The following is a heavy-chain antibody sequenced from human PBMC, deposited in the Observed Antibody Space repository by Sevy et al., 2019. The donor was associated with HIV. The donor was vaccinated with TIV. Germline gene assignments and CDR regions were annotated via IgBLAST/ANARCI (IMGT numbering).Heavy chain of an antibody. D-gene: IGHD6-13*01. CDR2: INPTGGGT. CDR1: GYSFSGYN. Sequence: ASVKVSCKTSGYSFSGYNMHWVRQAPGQGLEWMGGINPTGGGTKFAEMFQGRATMTRDMSISTASMELSSLRSDDTAVYYCGRVPAAAGTRGYFDYWGQGTLVTVSS. CDR3: GRVPAAAGTRGYFDY. V-gene: IGHV1-2*02. J-gene: IGHJ4*02.